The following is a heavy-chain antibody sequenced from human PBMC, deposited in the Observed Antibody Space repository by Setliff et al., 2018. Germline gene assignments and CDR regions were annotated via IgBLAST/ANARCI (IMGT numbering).Heavy chain of an antibody. CDR1: GGTFSSYA. Sequence: GASVKVSCKASGGTFSSYAISWVRQAPGQGLEWMGGIIPIFGTANYAQKFQGRVTITADESTSTAYMELSSLRPEDTAVYYCASCGGDCYSGGWFDYWGQGTLVTVSS. CDR2: IIPIFGTA. CDR3: ASCGGDCYSGGWFDY. J-gene: IGHJ4*02. V-gene: IGHV1-69*13. D-gene: IGHD2-21*02.